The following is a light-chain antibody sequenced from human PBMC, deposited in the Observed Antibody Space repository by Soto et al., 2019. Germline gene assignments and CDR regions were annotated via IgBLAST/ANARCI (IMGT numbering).Light chain of an antibody. J-gene: IGKJ3*01. CDR1: QSIVTY. V-gene: IGKV1-5*01. CDR3: QQYNSYSPLT. Sequence: DIQMTQSPSPLSASLWDRCTLPFPASQSIVTYLNWYLQKPGKAPKLLVYDASSLESGVPSRFSGSGSGTEFTLTISSLQPDDFAIYYCQQYNSYSPLTFGPGTKVDIK. CDR2: DAS.